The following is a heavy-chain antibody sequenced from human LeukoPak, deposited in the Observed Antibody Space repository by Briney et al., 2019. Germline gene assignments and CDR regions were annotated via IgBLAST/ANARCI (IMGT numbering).Heavy chain of an antibody. CDR3: ARNPSPDYGDYVYAFDI. D-gene: IGHD4-17*01. Sequence: PSETLSLTCAVYGGSFSGYYWSWIRQPPGKGLEWIGEINHSGSTNYNPSLKSRVTISVDTSKNQFSLKLSSVTAADTAVYYCARNPSPDYGDYVYAFDIWGQGTMVTVSS. CDR2: INHSGST. V-gene: IGHV4-34*01. J-gene: IGHJ3*02. CDR1: GGSFSGYY.